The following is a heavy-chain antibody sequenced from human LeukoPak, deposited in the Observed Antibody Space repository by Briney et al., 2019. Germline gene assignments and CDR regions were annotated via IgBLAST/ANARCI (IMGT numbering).Heavy chain of an antibody. J-gene: IGHJ5*02. CDR1: GFTFSSYW. CDR3: AKDQFDP. Sequence: GGSLRLSCAASGFTFSSYWVHWVRQAPGKGLEWVSGISWNSGSIGYADSVKGRFTISRDNAKNSLYLQMNSLRAEVTALYYCAKDQFDPWGQGTLVTVSS. CDR2: ISWNSGSI. V-gene: IGHV3-9*01.